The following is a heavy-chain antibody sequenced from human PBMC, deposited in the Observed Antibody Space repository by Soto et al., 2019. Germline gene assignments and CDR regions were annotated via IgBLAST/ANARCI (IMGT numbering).Heavy chain of an antibody. D-gene: IGHD4-4*01. CDR2: MSDDGSDK. V-gene: IGHV3-30-3*01. J-gene: IGHJ6*02. CDR3: ASDRFDYRTAGYGMDV. CDR1: GFTVSRFA. Sequence: QVQLVESGGGVVQPGRSLRLSCAASGFTVSRFAVHWVRQAPGKGLEWVAVMSDDGSDKNYGDSVQGRFTISRDNSKNTLYLQMNSLRGEDTAVYYCASDRFDYRTAGYGMDVWGQGTTVTVSS.